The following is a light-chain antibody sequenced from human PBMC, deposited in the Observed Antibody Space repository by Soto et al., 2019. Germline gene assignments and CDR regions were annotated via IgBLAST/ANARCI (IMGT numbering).Light chain of an antibody. CDR2: RAS. CDR1: PTISTF. CDR3: QHNYSAPPWT. Sequence: DIARTQSPAPLSASAGDRATTSCRASPTISTFLTWYPPQPRTAHRLLIYRASSVQSGVPPRFSGSGSGRDFTLAISSLRPEDIAPYFCQHNYSAPPWTFGQGT. J-gene: IGKJ1*01. V-gene: IGKV1-39*01.